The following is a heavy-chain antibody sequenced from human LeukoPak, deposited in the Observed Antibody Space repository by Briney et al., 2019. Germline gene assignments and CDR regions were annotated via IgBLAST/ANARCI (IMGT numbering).Heavy chain of an antibody. CDR1: GFTFSGSA. Sequence: GGSLRLSXAASGFTFSGSAMHWVRQASGKGLEWVGRIRSKANSYATAYAASVKGRFTISRDDSKNTAYLQMNSLKTEDTAVYYCTRLSSSGWYNWFDPWGQGTLVTVSS. V-gene: IGHV3-73*01. CDR2: IRSKANSYAT. J-gene: IGHJ5*02. CDR3: TRLSSSGWYNWFDP. D-gene: IGHD6-19*01.